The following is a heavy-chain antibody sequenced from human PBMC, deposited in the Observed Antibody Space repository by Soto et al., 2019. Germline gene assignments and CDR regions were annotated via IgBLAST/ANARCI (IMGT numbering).Heavy chain of an antibody. V-gene: IGHV1-69*12. CDR1: GGTFSSYA. CDR2: IIPIFGTA. Sequence: QVQLVQSGAEVKKPGSSVKVSCKASGGTFSSYAISWVRQAPGQGIEWMGGIIPIFGTANYEQKVQGRVTITADESTSTAYRELSSLRSEDTAVYYCVGSVEMTIIQPFDYWGQGTLVTVSS. J-gene: IGHJ4*02. CDR3: VGSVEMTIIQPFDY. D-gene: IGHD4-17*01.